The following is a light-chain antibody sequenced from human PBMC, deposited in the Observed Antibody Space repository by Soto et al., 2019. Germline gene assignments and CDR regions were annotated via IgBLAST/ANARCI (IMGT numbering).Light chain of an antibody. CDR3: QQYGRSPPT. CDR1: QSVSSNY. V-gene: IGKV3-20*01. CDR2: GAS. Sequence: EIVLTKSPGTLSFSPGERATLSCRASQSVSSNYLAWYQRKPGQAPRLIIYGASSSATDIPNRFGGSGSGTYFTLTITRLEPEDFAVYSCQQYGRSPPTFCQGTKVEIK. J-gene: IGKJ1*01.